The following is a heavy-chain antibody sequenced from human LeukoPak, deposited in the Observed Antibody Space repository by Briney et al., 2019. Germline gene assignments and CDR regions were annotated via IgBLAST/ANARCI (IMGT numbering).Heavy chain of an antibody. Sequence: SGTLSLTCAVSGGSISSSNWWSWVRQPPGKGLEWIGEIYHSGSTNYNPSLKSRVTISVDKSKNQFSLKLSSVTAADTAVYYCAGASVATIGSYAFDIWGQGTMVTVSS. CDR2: IYHSGST. V-gene: IGHV4-4*02. J-gene: IGHJ3*02. D-gene: IGHD5-12*01. CDR1: GGSISSSNW. CDR3: AGASVATIGSYAFDI.